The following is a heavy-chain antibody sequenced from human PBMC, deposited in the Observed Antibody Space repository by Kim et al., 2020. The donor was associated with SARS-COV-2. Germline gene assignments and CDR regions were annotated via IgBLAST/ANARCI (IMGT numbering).Heavy chain of an antibody. J-gene: IGHJ4*02. D-gene: IGHD5-18*01. CDR3: ARLGRGYSYDRRTTVYYFDY. CDR1: GYSFTSYW. CDR2: IYPGDSDT. V-gene: IGHV5-51*01. Sequence: GESLKISCKGSGYSFTSYWIGWVRQMPGKGLEWMGIIYPGDSDTRYSPSFQGQVTISADKSISTAYLQWSSLKASDTAMYYCARLGRGYSYDRRTTVYYFDYWGQGTLVTVSS.